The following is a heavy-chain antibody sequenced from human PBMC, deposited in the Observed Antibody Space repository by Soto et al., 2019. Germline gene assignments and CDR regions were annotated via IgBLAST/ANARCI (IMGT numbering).Heavy chain of an antibody. D-gene: IGHD5-18*01. CDR1: GFTFSSYW. J-gene: IGHJ4*02. Sequence: EVQLVESGGGLVQPGGSLRLSCAASGFTFSSYWMHWVRQAPGKGLVWVSRMNGDGSFTNYADSVKGRFTICRDNSKNTVVLQMNSLRADDTAVYYCAREGFGDSYAYWGQGTLVSVSS. CDR3: AREGFGDSYAY. CDR2: MNGDGSFT. V-gene: IGHV3-74*01.